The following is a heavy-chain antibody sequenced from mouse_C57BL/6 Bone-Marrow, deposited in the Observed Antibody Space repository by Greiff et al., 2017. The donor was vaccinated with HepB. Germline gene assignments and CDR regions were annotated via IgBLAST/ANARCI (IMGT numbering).Heavy chain of an antibody. J-gene: IGHJ3*01. CDR2: IDPETGGT. V-gene: IGHV1-15*01. D-gene: IGHD4-1*02. CDR3: TGPQLGRFAY. CDR1: GYTFTDYE. Sequence: VQVVESGAELVRPGASVTLSCKASGYTFTDYEMHWVKQTPVHGLEWIGAIDPETGGTAYNQKFKGKAILTADKSSSTAYMELRSLTSEDSAVYYCTGPQLGRFAYWGQGTLVTVSA.